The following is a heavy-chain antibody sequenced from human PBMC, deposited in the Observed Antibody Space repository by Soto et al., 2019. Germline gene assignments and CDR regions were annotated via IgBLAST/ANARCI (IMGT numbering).Heavy chain of an antibody. J-gene: IGHJ4*02. Sequence: GGSLRLSSYASGFTFSSAAIIWVRQPPGRGLEWVSLISGSGGTPYYADSVKGRFTISRDNSKNTVYLVLNSLRAEDTAIYYCAMGLAAAGPPDYWGQGTLVTVSS. D-gene: IGHD6-13*01. CDR1: GFTFSSAA. V-gene: IGHV3-23*01. CDR2: ISGSGGTP. CDR3: AMGLAAAGPPDY.